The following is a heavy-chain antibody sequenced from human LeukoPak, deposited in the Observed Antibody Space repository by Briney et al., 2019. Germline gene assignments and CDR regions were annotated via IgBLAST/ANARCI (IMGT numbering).Heavy chain of an antibody. J-gene: IGHJ3*02. Sequence: AASVKVSYKASGYTFTGYYMHWVRQAPGQGLEWMGWISAYNGNTNYAQKLQGRVTMTTDTSTSTAYMELRSLRSDDTAVYYCAREYRHHYDILTGYPRGAFDIWGQGTMVTVSS. CDR3: AREYRHHYDILTGYPRGAFDI. CDR1: GYTFTGYY. CDR2: ISAYNGNT. V-gene: IGHV1-18*04. D-gene: IGHD3-9*01.